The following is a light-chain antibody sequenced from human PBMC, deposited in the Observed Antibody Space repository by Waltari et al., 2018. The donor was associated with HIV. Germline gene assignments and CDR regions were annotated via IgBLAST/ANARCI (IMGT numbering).Light chain of an antibody. CDR3: CSHAGNFIFA. CDR1: STYVDTF. J-gene: IGLJ1*01. V-gene: IGLV2-11*01. Sequence: QSALTQPHSVSGSPGQSLNISCTRTSTYVDTFVSWYQQHPAKAPKVIIYDVNKRPSGVPDRFSGSKSGNTAFLTISGLQAEDEAEYHCCSHAGNFIFAFGTGTKVSVL. CDR2: DVN.